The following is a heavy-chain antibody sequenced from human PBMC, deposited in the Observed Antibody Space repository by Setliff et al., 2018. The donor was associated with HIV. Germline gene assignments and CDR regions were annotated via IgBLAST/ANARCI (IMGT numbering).Heavy chain of an antibody. J-gene: IGHJ4*02. CDR1: GGSIRSGSYY. CDR3: AAFFVTPLMTQDF. CDR2: IYTNGYT. D-gene: IGHD4-17*01. Sequence: TSETLSLTCTVSGGSIRSGSYYWTWIRQPAGKGPEWIGHIYTNGYTNYNSSLESRVAISLDTSSNQFSLKLSSVTAADTAVYYCAAFFVTPLMTQDFWGQGTLVTVSS. V-gene: IGHV4-61*09.